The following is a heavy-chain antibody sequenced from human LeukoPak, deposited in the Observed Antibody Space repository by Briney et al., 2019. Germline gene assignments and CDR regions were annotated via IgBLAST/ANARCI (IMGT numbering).Heavy chain of an antibody. CDR1: GYTFTSYG. J-gene: IGHJ4*02. V-gene: IGHV1-18*01. CDR3: ARDSGSGSSIDY. D-gene: IGHD3-10*01. Sequence: ASVKVSCKASGYTFTSYGISWVRQAPGQGLEWMGWILAYNANTNYAQKFRGRVTLTTDTSTSTAYMELRSLRSDDTAVYYCARDSGSGSSIDYWGQGTLVTVSS. CDR2: ILAYNANT.